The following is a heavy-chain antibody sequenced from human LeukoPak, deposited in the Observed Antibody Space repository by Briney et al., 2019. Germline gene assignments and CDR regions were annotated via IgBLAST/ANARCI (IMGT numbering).Heavy chain of an antibody. CDR3: ARSDGWVDC. D-gene: IGHD5-24*01. CDR1: GFTFSSYS. J-gene: IGHJ4*02. Sequence: PGGSLRLSCAASGFTFSSYSMNWVRQAPGKRLEWVSYISSSSSTIYYADSVKGRFTISRDNAKNSLYLQMNSLRAEDTAVYYCARSDGWVDCWGQGTLVTVSS. CDR2: ISSSSSTI. V-gene: IGHV3-48*01.